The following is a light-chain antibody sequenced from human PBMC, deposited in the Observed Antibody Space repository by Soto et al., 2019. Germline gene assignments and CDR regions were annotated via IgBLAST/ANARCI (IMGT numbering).Light chain of an antibody. CDR3: QQYTNWPTIT. Sequence: EIVMTQSPATLSVSPGERATLSCRASQSVSSNLAWYQHKPGQAPRLLIFGASTRATGIPARFSGSGSGTEFSLPISSLQSEDFLVYYCQQYTNWPTITFGQGTRLEIK. J-gene: IGKJ5*01. CDR1: QSVSSN. V-gene: IGKV3-15*01. CDR2: GAS.